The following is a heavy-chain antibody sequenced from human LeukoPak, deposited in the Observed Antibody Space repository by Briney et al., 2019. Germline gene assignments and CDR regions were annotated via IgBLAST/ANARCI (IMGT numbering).Heavy chain of an antibody. CDR1: GGSISSSSYY. CDR3: ARQGYGLGRLDV. D-gene: IGHD3-10*01. J-gene: IGHJ6*04. V-gene: IGHV4-39*01. Sequence: PSETLSLTCTVSGGSISSSSYYWGWIRQPPGKGLEWIGSIYYSGSTYYNPSLKSRVTISVDTSKNQFSLKLSSVTAADTAVYYCARQGYGLGRLDVWGKGTTVTVSS. CDR2: IYYSGST.